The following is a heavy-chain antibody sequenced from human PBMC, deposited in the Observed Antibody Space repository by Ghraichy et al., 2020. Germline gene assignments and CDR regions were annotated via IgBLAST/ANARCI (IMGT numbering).Heavy chain of an antibody. D-gene: IGHD1-14*01. CDR2: IKQDGSEK. CDR1: GFTFSSYW. J-gene: IGHJ6*02. V-gene: IGHV3-7*03. Sequence: GESLNISCAASGFTFSSYWMSWVRQAPGKGLEWVANIKQDGSEKYYVDSVKGRFTISRDNANNTLYLQMNSLRADDTAVYFCVRDRISRYGMDVWGQGTTVTVSS. CDR3: VRDRISRYGMDV.